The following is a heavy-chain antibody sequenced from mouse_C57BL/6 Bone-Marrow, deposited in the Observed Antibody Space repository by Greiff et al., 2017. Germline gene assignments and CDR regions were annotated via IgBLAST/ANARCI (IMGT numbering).Heavy chain of an antibody. V-gene: IGHV1-59*01. J-gene: IGHJ1*03. CDR2: IDPSDSYT. CDR3: ARRSWLVYFDV. Sequence: VQGVESGAELVRPGTSVKLSCKASGYTFTSYWMHWVKQRPGQGLEWIGVIDPSDSYTNYNQKFKGKATLTVDTSSSTAYMQLSSLTSEDSSVYYCARRSWLVYFDVWGTGTTVTVSS. CDR1: GYTFTSYW. D-gene: IGHD2-2*01.